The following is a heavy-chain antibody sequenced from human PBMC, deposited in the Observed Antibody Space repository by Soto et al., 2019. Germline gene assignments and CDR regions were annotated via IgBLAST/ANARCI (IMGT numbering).Heavy chain of an antibody. J-gene: IGHJ5*02. D-gene: IGHD3-22*01. Sequence: EVQLLESGGSLVQPGESLRLSCAGSGFTFSSYAIGWVRQAPGKGLEWVSSISGSGDSTYYADTVKGRFTISRDNSKNTLYLPMNSLRSEDTAVYYCAPDSSGPFPNWCDPWGQGTLVTVSS. CDR2: ISGSGDST. V-gene: IGHV3-23*01. CDR1: GFTFSSYA. CDR3: APDSSGPFPNWCDP.